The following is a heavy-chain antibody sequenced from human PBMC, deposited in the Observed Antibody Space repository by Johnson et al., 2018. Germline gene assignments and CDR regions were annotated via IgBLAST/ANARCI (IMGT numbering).Heavy chain of an antibody. CDR1: GFTFSSYG. Sequence: QVQLVESGGGVVQPGRSLRLSCAASGFTFSSYGMHWVRQAPGKGLEWVAVISYDGSNKYDAESVKGRFTISRDNSKNTLYLQMNSLRAEETAVYYCANGRDPYYYYYMDVWGKGTTVTVSS. J-gene: IGHJ6*03. V-gene: IGHV3-30*18. CDR3: ANGRDPYYYYYMDV. D-gene: IGHD1-26*01. CDR2: ISYDGSNK.